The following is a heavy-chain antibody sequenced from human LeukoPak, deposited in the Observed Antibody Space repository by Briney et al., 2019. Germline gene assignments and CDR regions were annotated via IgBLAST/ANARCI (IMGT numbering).Heavy chain of an antibody. J-gene: IGHJ6*03. CDR2: IYYNGST. Sequence: SETLSLTCTVSGGSISSYYWSWIRQPPGKGLEWIGYIYYNGSTNYNPSLKSRVTISVDTSKNQFSLKLSSVTAADTAVYYCARGRRGYCISTSCYHYYYYYRDVGGKGPTVTVSS. CDR1: GGSISSYY. V-gene: IGHV4-59*01. D-gene: IGHD2-2*01. CDR3: ARGRRGYCISTSCYHYYYYYRDV.